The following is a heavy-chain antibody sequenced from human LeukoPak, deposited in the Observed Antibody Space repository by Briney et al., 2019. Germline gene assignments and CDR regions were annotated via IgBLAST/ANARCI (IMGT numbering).Heavy chain of an antibody. CDR3: ARRGYDILTGYIDY. Sequence: GGSLRLSCAASGFTFSSYEMNWVRQAPGKGLEWVSYISSSGSTIYYADSVKGRFTISRDNAKNSLYLQMNSLRAEDTAVYYCARRGYDILTGYIDYWGQGTLVTVSS. CDR2: ISSSGSTI. J-gene: IGHJ4*02. D-gene: IGHD3-9*01. CDR1: GFTFSSYE. V-gene: IGHV3-48*03.